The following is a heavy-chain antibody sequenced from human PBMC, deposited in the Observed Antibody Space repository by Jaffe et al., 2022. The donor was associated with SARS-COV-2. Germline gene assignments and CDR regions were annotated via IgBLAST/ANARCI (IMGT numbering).Heavy chain of an antibody. V-gene: IGHV3-7*01. CDR3: AREAFLWDSGSDAFDI. CDR2: IKQDGSEK. CDR1: GFTFSSYW. D-gene: IGHD6-6*01. J-gene: IGHJ3*02. Sequence: EVQLVESGGGLVQPGGSLRLSCAASGFTFSSYWMSWVRQAPGKGLEWVANIKQDGSEKYYVDSVKGRFTISRDNAKNSLYLQMNSLRAEDTAVYYCAREAFLWDSGSDAFDIWGQGTMVTVSS.